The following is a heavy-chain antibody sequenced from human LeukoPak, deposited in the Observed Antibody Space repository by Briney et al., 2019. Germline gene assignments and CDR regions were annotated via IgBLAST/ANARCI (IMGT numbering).Heavy chain of an antibody. CDR2: IGTEGDT. CDR3: ARSFHCSGGRCYLDFLL. Sequence: GGSLRLSCAASGFTFNNYDMHWVCQATGKGMEWDAAIGTEGDTYYPDSVKGRFTISRENGKSSLFLQMDSLRAGDSAVYYCARSFHCSGGRCYLDFLLWGQGTLVTVSS. V-gene: IGHV3-13*01. CDR1: GFTFNNYD. J-gene: IGHJ1*01. D-gene: IGHD2-15*01.